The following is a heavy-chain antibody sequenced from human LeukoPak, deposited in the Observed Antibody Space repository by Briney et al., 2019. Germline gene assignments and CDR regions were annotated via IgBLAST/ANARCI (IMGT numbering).Heavy chain of an antibody. CDR3: ASCLSFYFDPRGRQGRDACDI. D-gene: IGHD3-22*01. J-gene: IGHJ3*02. V-gene: IGHV4-39*01. CDR1: GGSISSSSHY. Sequence: SETLSLTCTVFGGSISSSSHYWGWIRQPPGEGLEWNVSIYFSGSTYYSPSLKSRVTLSVDPSTNQFSLTLSSVTAADTAVYYCASCLSFYFDPRGRQGRDACDIWGQGTLVTVSS. CDR2: IYFSGST.